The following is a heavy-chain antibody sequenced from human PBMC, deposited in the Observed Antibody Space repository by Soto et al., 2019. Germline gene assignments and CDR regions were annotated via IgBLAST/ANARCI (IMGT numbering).Heavy chain of an antibody. D-gene: IGHD3-22*01. CDR1: GFTFSSYG. J-gene: IGHJ4*02. Sequence: QVQLVESGGGVVQPGRSLRLSCAASGFTFSSYGMHWVRQAPGKGLEWVAVIWYDGSNKYYADSLKGRFTISRDNSKKTLYLRVNSLRAEDTAVYFCARDDYDSSGYYYVDYWGQGTLVTVSS. CDR3: ARDDYDSSGYYYVDY. V-gene: IGHV3-33*01. CDR2: IWYDGSNK.